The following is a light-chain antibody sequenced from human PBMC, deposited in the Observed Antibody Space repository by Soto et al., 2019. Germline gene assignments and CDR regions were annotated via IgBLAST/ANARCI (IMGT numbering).Light chain of an antibody. V-gene: IGLV2-14*01. Sequence: QSALTQPASVSGSPGQSITISCTGTSSDVGRYNYVSWFQQHPGKAPKLILYDVSNRPSGVSSRFSGSKSGDTASLTISGLQAEDEADYYCTSYGGRNTPYVFGTGTKVTXL. CDR3: TSYGGRNTPYV. J-gene: IGLJ1*01. CDR2: DVS. CDR1: SSDVGRYNY.